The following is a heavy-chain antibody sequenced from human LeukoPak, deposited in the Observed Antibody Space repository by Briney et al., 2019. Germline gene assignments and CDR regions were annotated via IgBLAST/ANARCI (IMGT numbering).Heavy chain of an antibody. V-gene: IGHV4-59*12. CDR3: ARGSRRGFDY. CDR2: IYYSGNT. D-gene: IGHD3-10*01. CDR1: GGSISSYY. J-gene: IGHJ4*02. Sequence: KPSETLSLTCTVSGGSISSYYWSWIRQPPGKGLEWIGYIYYSGNTNYNPSLKSRVTISTDTSKNQFSLKMSSMTAADTAVYYCARGSRRGFDYWGQGSLVTVSS.